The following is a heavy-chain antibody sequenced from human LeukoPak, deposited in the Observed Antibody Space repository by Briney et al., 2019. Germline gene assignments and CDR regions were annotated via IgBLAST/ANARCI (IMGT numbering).Heavy chain of an antibody. J-gene: IGHJ4*02. D-gene: IGHD5-24*01. CDR3: ARQPSRDGYNLDY. V-gene: IGHV4-61*01. CDR1: GGSISSGSYY. CDR2: IYYSGST. Sequence: SETLSLTCTVSGGSISSGSYYWSWIRQPPGKGLEWIGYIYYSGSTNYNPSLRSRVTISVDTSKNQFSLKLSSVTAADTAVYYCARQPSRDGYNLDYWGQGTLVTVSS.